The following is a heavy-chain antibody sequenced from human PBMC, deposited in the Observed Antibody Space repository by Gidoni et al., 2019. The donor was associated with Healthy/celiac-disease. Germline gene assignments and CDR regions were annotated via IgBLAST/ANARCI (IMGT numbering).Heavy chain of an antibody. CDR2: ISYDGSNK. V-gene: IGHV3-30*04. Sequence: QVQLVESGGGVVQPGRSLRLSCAASGFTFSSYAMPWVRQAPGKGLEWVAVISYDGSNKYYADSVKGRFTISRDNSKNTLYLQMNSLRAEDTAVYYCARGLYYFDYWGQGTLVTVSS. J-gene: IGHJ4*02. CDR3: ARGLYYFDY. CDR1: GFTFSSYA.